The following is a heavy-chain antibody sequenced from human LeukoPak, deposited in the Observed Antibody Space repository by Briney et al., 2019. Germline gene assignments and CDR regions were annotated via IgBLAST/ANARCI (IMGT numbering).Heavy chain of an antibody. CDR3: ARDNPGCGDYTVDY. Sequence: PGGSLRLSCAASGFTFSSYSMNWVRQAPGKGLEWVSYISSSSSTIYYADSVKGRFTISRDNAKNSLYLQMNSLRAEDTAVYYCARDNPGCGDYTVDYWGQGTLVTVSS. CDR1: GFTFSSYS. V-gene: IGHV3-48*01. CDR2: ISSSSSTI. D-gene: IGHD4-17*01. J-gene: IGHJ4*02.